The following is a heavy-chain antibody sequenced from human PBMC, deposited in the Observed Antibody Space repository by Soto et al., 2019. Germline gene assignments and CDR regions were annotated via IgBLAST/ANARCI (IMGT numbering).Heavy chain of an antibody. D-gene: IGHD3-10*01. V-gene: IGHV3-23*01. Sequence: HPGGSLRLSCAASGFSFNNHAMTWVRQAPGKGLEWVSSIGESGDPTYYADSVRGRFTISRDNSKNTFYLQMNTLRVEDTAIYYCAPGSSGAGGEDCWGPGTLVTVSS. CDR3: APGSSGAGGEDC. CDR1: GFSFNNHA. CDR2: IGESGDPT. J-gene: IGHJ4*02.